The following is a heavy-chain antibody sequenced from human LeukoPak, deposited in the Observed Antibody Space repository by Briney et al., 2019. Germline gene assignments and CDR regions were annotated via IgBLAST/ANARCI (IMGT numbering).Heavy chain of an antibody. J-gene: IGHJ4*02. Sequence: GGSLRLSCAASGFTFSGYTMSWVRQAPGKGLEWVSTITTSDGNTYYADSVKGRFTVSRDNSKNTLFLQMNSLRAEDTAVYYCAKDGGLWVSAHWGDSWGRGTLVTVSS. CDR2: ITTSDGNT. D-gene: IGHD7-27*01. CDR3: AKDGGLWVSAHWGDS. V-gene: IGHV3-23*01. CDR1: GFTFSGYT.